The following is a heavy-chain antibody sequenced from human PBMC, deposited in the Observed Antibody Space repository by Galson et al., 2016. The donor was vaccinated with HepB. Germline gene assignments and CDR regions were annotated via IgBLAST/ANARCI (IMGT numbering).Heavy chain of an antibody. D-gene: IGHD1-14*01. J-gene: IGHJ4*02. Sequence: VKVSCKASGYTFNTYNMHWVRQAPGQGLEWMGVIKPSGGNTIYAQKFQDRITMTRDTSTSTVYMELISLRSEDTAVYYCARELDHSFCFGYWGQGTLLTVSS. CDR1: GYTFNTYN. V-gene: IGHV1-46*02. CDR3: ARELDHSFCFGY. CDR2: IKPSGGNT.